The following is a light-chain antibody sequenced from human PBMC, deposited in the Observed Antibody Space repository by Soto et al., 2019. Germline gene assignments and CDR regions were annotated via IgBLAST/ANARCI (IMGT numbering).Light chain of an antibody. V-gene: IGKV1-5*03. CDR2: KAS. CDR3: QQYNSYPWT. J-gene: IGKJ1*01. CDR1: QSISSW. Sequence: DIQMTQSPSTLSASVGDRVTITCRASQSISSWLAWYQQKPGKAPKLLIYKASSLESGVPSRFSSSGSGTEFTLTISSLQPDDFANYYCQQYNSYPWTFGQGTKVEIK.